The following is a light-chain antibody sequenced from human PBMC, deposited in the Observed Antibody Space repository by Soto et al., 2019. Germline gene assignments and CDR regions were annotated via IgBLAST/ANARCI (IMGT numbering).Light chain of an antibody. CDR2: GAT. CDR1: QSINIY. CDR3: QQSYRSPYT. J-gene: IGKJ2*01. Sequence: IQLTQSPSSLSASVGDRVTVTCRASQSINIYLNWYQQKPGKAPTVLIYGATTLESGVPSRFSGGGSRTDFTLTIDSLQIEDSATYYCQQSYRSPYTFGQGTKLEI. V-gene: IGKV1-39*01.